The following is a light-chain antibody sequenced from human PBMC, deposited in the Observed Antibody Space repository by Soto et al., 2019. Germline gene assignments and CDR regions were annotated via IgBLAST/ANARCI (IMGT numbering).Light chain of an antibody. CDR1: SGSVSTNNY. V-gene: IGLV8-61*01. CDR2: RTN. J-gene: IGLJ3*02. CDR3: VLYMGRGIGV. Sequence: QTVVTQEPSFSVSPGGTGTLTCAFSSGSVSTNNYPSWCQQTPGQPPRTLIFRTNTRSSGVPDRFSGSILGSKAALTITGAQADDESDYYCVLYMGRGIGVFGGGTKVTVL.